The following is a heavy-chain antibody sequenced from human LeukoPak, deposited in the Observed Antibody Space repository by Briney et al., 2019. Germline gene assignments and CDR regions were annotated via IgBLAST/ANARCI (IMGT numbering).Heavy chain of an antibody. J-gene: IGHJ4*02. Sequence: ASVTVSFTSSGYTFTIYYMHWVRHAPGQGLVWMGIINPSGGSTSYAQKFQGRVTMTRDTSTSTVYMELSSLRSEDTAVYSCARDPRYDFWSGWYFDYWGQGTLVTVSS. V-gene: IGHV1-46*01. CDR1: GYTFTIYY. D-gene: IGHD3-3*01. CDR3: ARDPRYDFWSGWYFDY. CDR2: INPSGGST.